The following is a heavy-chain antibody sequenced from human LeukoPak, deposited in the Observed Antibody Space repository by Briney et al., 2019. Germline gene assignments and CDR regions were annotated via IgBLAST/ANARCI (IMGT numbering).Heavy chain of an antibody. CDR1: GFTFSSYT. V-gene: IGHV3-23*01. CDR2: IGDSGGSS. CDR3: AKDGGLWVSAHWGDS. Sequence: GGSLRLSCAASGFTFSSYTMSWVRQAPGKGLEWVSSIGDSGGSSYYADSVKGRFTISRDDSKNTLYLQMNSLRAEDTAVYYCAKDGGLWVSAHWGDSWGRGTLVTVFS. D-gene: IGHD7-27*01. J-gene: IGHJ4*02.